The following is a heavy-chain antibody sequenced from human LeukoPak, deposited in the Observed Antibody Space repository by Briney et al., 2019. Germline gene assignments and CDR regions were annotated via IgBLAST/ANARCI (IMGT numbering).Heavy chain of an antibody. CDR2: ISYDGSNK. CDR1: GFTFSSYA. J-gene: IGHJ4*02. Sequence: GGSLGLSCAASGFTFSSYAMHWVRQAPGKGLEWVAVISYDGSNKYYADSVKGRFTISRDNSKNTLYLQMNSLRAEDTAVYYCARGQYSSGWNFDYWGQGTLVTVSS. CDR3: ARGQYSSGWNFDY. D-gene: IGHD6-19*01. V-gene: IGHV3-30*04.